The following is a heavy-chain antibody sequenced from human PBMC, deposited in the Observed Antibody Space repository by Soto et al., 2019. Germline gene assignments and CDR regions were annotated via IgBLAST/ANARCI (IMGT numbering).Heavy chain of an antibody. D-gene: IGHD1-1*01. V-gene: IGHV3-33*01. Sequence: QVQLVESGGGVVQPGRSLRLSCAASGFMFSNHGMHWVRQAPGKGLEWVAVIWSDGNNRYYADSVKGRFTISRDNSKNTLYLQMNSLGAEDTAVYYCVRGDNWNDEASDYWGQGTLVNVSS. CDR2: IWSDGNNR. CDR3: VRGDNWNDEASDY. J-gene: IGHJ4*02. CDR1: GFMFSNHG.